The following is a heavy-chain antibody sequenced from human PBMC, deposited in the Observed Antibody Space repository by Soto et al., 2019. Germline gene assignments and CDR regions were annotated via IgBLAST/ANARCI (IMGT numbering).Heavy chain of an antibody. Sequence: EVQLVESGGGLVQPGRSLRLSCAASGFTFDDYAMHWVRQAPGKGLEWVSGISWNSGSIGYADSVKGRFTISRDNAKNSLYLQMNSLRAEDTALYYCAKDRIGVIAVAGNWFDPWGQGTLVTVSS. D-gene: IGHD6-19*01. CDR2: ISWNSGSI. J-gene: IGHJ5*02. CDR3: AKDRIGVIAVAGNWFDP. CDR1: GFTFDDYA. V-gene: IGHV3-9*01.